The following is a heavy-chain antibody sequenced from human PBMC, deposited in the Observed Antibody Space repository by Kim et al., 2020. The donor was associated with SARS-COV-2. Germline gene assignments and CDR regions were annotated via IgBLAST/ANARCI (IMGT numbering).Heavy chain of an antibody. D-gene: IGHD6-13*01. J-gene: IGHJ6*02. CDR2: ISSSGSTI. V-gene: IGHV3-48*03. CDR3: ARDTGIAAAGTRYYYGVDV. Sequence: GGSLRLSCATSGFTFSSYEINWVRQAPGKGLEWVSYISSSGSTIYYADSVKGRFTISRDNAKNSVYLHMRSLRAEDTALYYCARDTGIAAAGTRYYYGVDVWDQGTTVTVSS. CDR1: GFTFSSYE.